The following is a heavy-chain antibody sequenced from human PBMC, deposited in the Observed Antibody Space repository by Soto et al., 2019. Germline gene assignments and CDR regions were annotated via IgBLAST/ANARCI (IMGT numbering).Heavy chain of an antibody. D-gene: IGHD3-16*01. Sequence: EVQLLESGGALVQPGGSLRLSCAASGFTFSSHAMRWVRQAPGKGLEWVSSVSASGDRTYYADSVKGRFTISRDNAKNTMSLQMNSLRAEDTALYYCAKKSGSYAYFEDWGQGTLVTVSS. CDR1: GFTFSSHA. CDR2: VSASGDRT. J-gene: IGHJ4*02. CDR3: AKKSGSYAYFED. V-gene: IGHV3-23*01.